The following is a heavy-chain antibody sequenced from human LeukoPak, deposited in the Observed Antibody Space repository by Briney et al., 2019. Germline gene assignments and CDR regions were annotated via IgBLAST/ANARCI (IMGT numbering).Heavy chain of an antibody. D-gene: IGHD1-26*01. CDR2: IYYSGST. CDR3: ARYIVSYPHDAFDI. CDR1: GGSISSYY. V-gene: IGHV4-59*01. J-gene: IGHJ3*02. Sequence: SETLSLTCTVSGGSISSYYWSWIRQPPGKGLEWIGYIYYSGSTSYNPSLKSRVTISVDTSKKQFSLKLSSVAAADTAFYYCARYIVSYPHDAFDIWGQGTMVTVSS.